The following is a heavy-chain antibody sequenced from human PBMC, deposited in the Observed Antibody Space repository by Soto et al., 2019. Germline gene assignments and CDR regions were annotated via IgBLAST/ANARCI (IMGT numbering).Heavy chain of an antibody. CDR1: GGSISSGGYY. CDR2: IYYSGST. Sequence: SETLSLTCTVSGGSISSGGYYWSWIRQHPGKGLEWIGYIYYSGSTYYNPSLKSRVTISVDTSKNQFSLKLSSVTAADTAVYYCARDSPRSLYGMDVWGQGTTVTVSS. CDR3: ARDSPRSLYGMDV. D-gene: IGHD3-10*01. V-gene: IGHV4-31*03. J-gene: IGHJ6*02.